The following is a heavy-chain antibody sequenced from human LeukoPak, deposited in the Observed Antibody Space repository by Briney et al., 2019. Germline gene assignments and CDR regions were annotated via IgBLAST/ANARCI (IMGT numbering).Heavy chain of an antibody. CDR3: ARKNDYSNLYYFDY. J-gene: IGHJ4*02. V-gene: IGHV1-18*01. CDR1: GYTFTSYG. CDR2: ISAYNGNT. D-gene: IGHD4-11*01. Sequence: ASVKVSCKASGYTFTSYGISWVRQAPGQGLEWMGWISAYNGNTNYAQKLQGRVTMTTDTSTSTAYMELRSLRSDDTAVYYCARKNDYSNLYYFDYWGQGTLVTVSS.